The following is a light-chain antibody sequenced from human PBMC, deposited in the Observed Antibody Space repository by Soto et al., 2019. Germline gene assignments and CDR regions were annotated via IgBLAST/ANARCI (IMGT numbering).Light chain of an antibody. CDR2: GAS. J-gene: IGKJ5*01. CDR1: QSVSSS. V-gene: IGKV3-11*01. Sequence: ESVLTQSLATLSSSPGERATLSCRASQSVSSSLAWYQQKPGQAPRLLIYGASNRPGGIPARFRGSVSRTDFTVAISSVEHEDFAVYYCQQGSNWPVTFGQGTRLAIK. CDR3: QQGSNWPVT.